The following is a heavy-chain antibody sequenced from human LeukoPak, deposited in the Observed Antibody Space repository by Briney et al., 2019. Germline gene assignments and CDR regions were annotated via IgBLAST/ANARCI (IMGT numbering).Heavy chain of an antibody. V-gene: IGHV4-59*01. CDR1: GGSISSYY. CDR2: IYYSGYT. D-gene: IGHD5-18*01. J-gene: IGHJ4*02. CDR3: AREAANRYTYGFDY. Sequence: PSETLSLTCTVSGGSISSYYWTWLRQPPGKGLEWIGYIYYSGYTNYNPSLKSRVATAVDTSKNQFSLNLSSVTAADTAIYYCAREAANRYTYGFDYWGQGTLVTVSS.